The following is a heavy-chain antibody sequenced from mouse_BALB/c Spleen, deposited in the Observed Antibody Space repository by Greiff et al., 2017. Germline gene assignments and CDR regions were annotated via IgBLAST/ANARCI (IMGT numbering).Heavy chain of an antibody. CDR1: GFTFSSYA. J-gene: IGHJ1*01. CDR2: ISSGGST. V-gene: IGHV5-6-5*01. D-gene: IGHD1-1*01. CDR3: ARGNYGSSYVWYFDV. Sequence: EVQRVESGGGLVKPGGSLKLSCAASGFTFSSYAMSWVRQTPEKRLEWVASISSGGSTYYPDSVKGRFTISRDNARNILYLQMSSLRSEDTAMYYCARGNYGSSYVWYFDVWGAGTTVTVSS.